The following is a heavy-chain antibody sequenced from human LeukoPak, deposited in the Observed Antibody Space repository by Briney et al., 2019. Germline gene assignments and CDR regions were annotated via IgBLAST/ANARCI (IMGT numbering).Heavy chain of an antibody. CDR2: ISGSGGST. D-gene: IGHD3-3*01. CDR3: AKAPSLRFLECFDY. J-gene: IGHJ4*02. CDR1: GFTFSSYA. V-gene: IGHV3-23*01. Sequence: GGSLRLSCAASGFTFSSYAMSWVRQAPGKGLEWVSAISGSGGSTYYAGSVKGRFTISRDNSKNTLYLQMNSLRAEDTAVYYCAKAPSLRFLECFDYWGQGTLVTVSS.